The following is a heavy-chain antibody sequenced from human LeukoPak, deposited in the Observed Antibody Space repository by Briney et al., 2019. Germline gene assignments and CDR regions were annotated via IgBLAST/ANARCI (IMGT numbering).Heavy chain of an antibody. CDR1: GFTFSSYS. Sequence: GGSLRLSCAASGFTFSSYSMNWVRQAPGKGLEWVSSISSSSSYIYYADSVKGRFTIPRDNAKNSLYLQMNSLRAEDTAVYYCARVPYSSGPSNFDYWGQGTLVTVSS. CDR3: ARVPYSSGPSNFDY. D-gene: IGHD6-19*01. CDR2: ISSSSSYI. V-gene: IGHV3-21*01. J-gene: IGHJ4*02.